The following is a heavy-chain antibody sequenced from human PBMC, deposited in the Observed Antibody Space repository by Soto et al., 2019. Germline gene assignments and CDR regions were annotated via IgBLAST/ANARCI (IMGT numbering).Heavy chain of an antibody. Sequence: QVQLQESGPGVVKPSETLSLTCTVSGGSIRSYYWSWIRQPAGKGLEWIGRVYASGSSTYNPSLKSRGTMSVDTSKNQFSLKLSSLTAADTAVYYCARDVWDCSSDSCSDYWGQGTLVTVSS. CDR2: VYASGSS. CDR3: ARDVWDCSSDSCSDY. J-gene: IGHJ4*02. CDR1: GGSIRSYY. V-gene: IGHV4-4*07. D-gene: IGHD2-2*01.